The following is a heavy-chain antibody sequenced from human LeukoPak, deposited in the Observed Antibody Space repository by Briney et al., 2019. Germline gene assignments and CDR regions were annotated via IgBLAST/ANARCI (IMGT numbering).Heavy chain of an antibody. D-gene: IGHD6-19*01. CDR1: GYTFTGYH. J-gene: IGHJ4*02. CDR2: INPNSGDT. V-gene: IGHV1-2*02. Sequence: ASVKVSRKASGYTFTGYHMHWVRQAPGQGLEWMGWINPNSGDTNYAQKLQGRVTMTTDTSTSTAYMELRSLRSDDTAVYYCARDLGIAVVGGDYWGQGTLVTVSS. CDR3: ARDLGIAVVGGDY.